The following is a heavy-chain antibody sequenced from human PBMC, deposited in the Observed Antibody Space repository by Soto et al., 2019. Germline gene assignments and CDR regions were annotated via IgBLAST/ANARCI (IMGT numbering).Heavy chain of an antibody. CDR3: ARTIVVTNYVDY. CDR1: GGSISSYY. D-gene: IGHD3-22*01. CDR2: IYYSGST. Sequence: SETLSLTCTVSGGSISSYYWSWIRQPPGKGLEWIGYIYYSGSTNYNPSLKSRVTISVDTSKNQFSLKLSSVTAADTAVYYCARTIVVTNYVDYWGQGTLVTVSS. V-gene: IGHV4-59*01. J-gene: IGHJ4*02.